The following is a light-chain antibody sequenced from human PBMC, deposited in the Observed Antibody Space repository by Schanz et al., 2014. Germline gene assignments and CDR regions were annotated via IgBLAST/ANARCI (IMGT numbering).Light chain of an antibody. J-gene: IGLJ1*01. CDR1: SSDVGGTNY. Sequence: QSVLTQPPSVSGAPGQRVTISCTGTSSDVGGTNYVSWYQQHPGKVPKLMIYDVSNRPSGVSNRFSGSKSGNTASLTISGLQAEDEADYYCGSYTTSINYVFGTGTKLTVL. CDR2: DVS. V-gene: IGLV2-14*01. CDR3: GSYTTSINYV.